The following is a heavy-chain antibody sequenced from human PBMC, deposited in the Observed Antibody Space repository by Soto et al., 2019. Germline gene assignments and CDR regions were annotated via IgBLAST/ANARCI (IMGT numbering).Heavy chain of an antibody. CDR2: PVVGSGNT. CDR1: GFMFTSSA. V-gene: IGHV1-58*01. Sequence: QMQVVQSGPGVKKPGTSVKVSCKTSGFMFTSSAVQWVRQSRGQRLEWIGWPVVGSGNTQYAQHFQERVTLARDISPGTAYMELSSLRSEDTAVYYCAAVLVLRFLRCLPAYFHYRGQGTLGTASS. J-gene: IGHJ4*02. D-gene: IGHD3-3*01. CDR3: AAVLVLRFLRCLPAYFHY.